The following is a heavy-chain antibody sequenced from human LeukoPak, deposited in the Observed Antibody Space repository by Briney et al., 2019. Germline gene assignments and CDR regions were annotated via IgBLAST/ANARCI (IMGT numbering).Heavy chain of an antibody. CDR2: IYHSGST. V-gene: IGHV4-30-2*01. J-gene: IGHJ3*02. CDR3: ARTSIAARRANAFDI. Sequence: SETLSLTCAVSGGSISSGGYSWSWIRQPPGKGLEWIGYIYHSGSTYYNPSLKSRVTISVDRSKNQFSLKLSSVTAADTAVYYCARTSIAARRANAFDIWGQGTMVTVSS. CDR1: GGSISSGGYS. D-gene: IGHD6-6*01.